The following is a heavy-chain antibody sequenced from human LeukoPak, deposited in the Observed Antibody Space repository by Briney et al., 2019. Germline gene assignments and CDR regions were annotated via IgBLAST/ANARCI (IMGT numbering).Heavy chain of an antibody. CDR3: AMGDYDSSGYREDWFDP. D-gene: IGHD3-22*01. J-gene: IGHJ5*02. CDR2: IYTSGST. CDR1: GGSISSYY. V-gene: IGHV4-4*07. Sequence: SETLSLTCTVSGGSISSYYWSWIRQPAGKGLEWIGRIYTSGSTNYNPSLKSRVTMSVDTSKNQCSLKLSSVTAADTAVYYCAMGDYDSSGYREDWFDPWGQGTLVTVSS.